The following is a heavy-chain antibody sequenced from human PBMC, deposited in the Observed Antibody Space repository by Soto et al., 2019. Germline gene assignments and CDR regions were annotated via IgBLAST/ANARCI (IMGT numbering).Heavy chain of an antibody. CDR3: ARGSGGKQRLGGPYYFDY. J-gene: IGHJ4*02. CDR1: VDSIRSYY. Sequence: QAQLQESGPGLVKPSETLSLTCTVSVDSIRSYYWSWIRQPPGQGLEWIGYVFDTGNANYNPSLKSRLTISLDTSKNHFSLKLSSVTAADTAVYYCARGSGGKQRLGGPYYFDYWGQGALVTVSS. CDR2: VFDTGNA. D-gene: IGHD6-25*01. V-gene: IGHV4-59*01.